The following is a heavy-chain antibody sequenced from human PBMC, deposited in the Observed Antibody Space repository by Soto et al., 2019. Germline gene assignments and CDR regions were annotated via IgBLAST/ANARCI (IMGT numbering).Heavy chain of an antibody. Sequence: QVQLQESGPGLVKPSQTLSLTCTVSGGSISSGDYYWSWIRQPPGKGLEWIGYIYYSGSTYYNPSLKSRVTISVDTSKNQFSLKLSSVTAADTAVYYCASINNFDWYYYYYGMDVWGQGTTVTVSS. D-gene: IGHD3-9*01. CDR1: GGSISSGDYY. CDR3: ASINNFDWYYYYYGMDV. CDR2: IYYSGST. V-gene: IGHV4-30-4*01. J-gene: IGHJ6*02.